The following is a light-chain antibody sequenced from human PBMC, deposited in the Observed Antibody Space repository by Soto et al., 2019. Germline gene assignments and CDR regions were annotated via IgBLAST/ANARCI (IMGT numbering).Light chain of an antibody. V-gene: IGLV2-14*01. CDR1: SNDVGGDKY. CDR3: TSYTSSSTYV. J-gene: IGLJ1*01. CDR2: EVS. Sequence: QSALTQPASVSGSPGQSITISCTGTSNDVGGDKYVSWYQQHPGRAPKLMIYEVSNRPSGVSNRFSGAKSGNTASLTISGLQTEDEADYYCTSYTSSSTYVFGTGTKLTVL.